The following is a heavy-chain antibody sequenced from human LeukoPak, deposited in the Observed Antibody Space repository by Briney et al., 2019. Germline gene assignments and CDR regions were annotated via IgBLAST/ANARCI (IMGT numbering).Heavy chain of an antibody. CDR2: IYYSGIT. J-gene: IGHJ3*02. CDR3: ARRQDYADYDLGAFDI. D-gene: IGHD4-17*01. V-gene: IGHV4-59*01. Sequence: PETLSLTCTVSGGSIRSYYWSWIRLPPGKGLEWIGYIYYSGITKYNPSLKSRVTISVDTSRNQVSLKLNSVTAADTAVYYCARRQDYADYDLGAFDIWGQGKMVTVSS. CDR1: GGSIRSYY.